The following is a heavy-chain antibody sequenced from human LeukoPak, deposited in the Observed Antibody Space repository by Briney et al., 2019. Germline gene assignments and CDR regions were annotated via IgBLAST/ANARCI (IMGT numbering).Heavy chain of an antibody. CDR1: GFTFSSYC. D-gene: IGHD3-9*01. CDR2: IKQDGSEK. J-gene: IGHJ3*02. CDR3: ARDRLGGLGAFDI. Sequence: GGSLRLSWAASGFTFSSYCMSWVRQAPGKGLEWVANIKQDGSEKYYVDSVKGRFTISRDNAKNSLYLQMNSLRAEDTAVYYCARDRLGGLGAFDIWGQGTMVTVSS. V-gene: IGHV3-7*01.